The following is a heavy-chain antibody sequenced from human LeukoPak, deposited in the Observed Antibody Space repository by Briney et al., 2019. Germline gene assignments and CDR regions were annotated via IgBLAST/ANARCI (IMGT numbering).Heavy chain of an antibody. Sequence: SETLSLTCTVSGGSISSNSYYWGWIRQPPGKGLEWIGSIYYSGSTYCNPSLKSRVTISVDTSKNQFSLKLSSVTAADTAVYYCARTRYYYNSRSYGAPYYFDYWGQGTLVTVSS. V-gene: IGHV4-39*01. D-gene: IGHD3-10*01. CDR2: IYYSGST. CDR3: ARTRYYYNSRSYGAPYYFDY. CDR1: GGSISSNSYY. J-gene: IGHJ4*02.